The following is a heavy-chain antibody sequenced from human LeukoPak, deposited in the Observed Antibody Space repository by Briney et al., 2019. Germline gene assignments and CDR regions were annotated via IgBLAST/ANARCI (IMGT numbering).Heavy chain of an antibody. Sequence: PGGSLRLSCAASGFTFSSYSMNWVRQAPGKGLEWVSSISSSSSYIYYADSVKGRFTISRDNAKNSLYLQMNSLRAEDTAVYYCARVVYDSSGYYPSFHYWGQGTLVTVSS. D-gene: IGHD3-22*01. J-gene: IGHJ4*02. CDR1: GFTFSSYS. CDR3: ARVVYDSSGYYPSFHY. CDR2: ISSSSSYI. V-gene: IGHV3-21*01.